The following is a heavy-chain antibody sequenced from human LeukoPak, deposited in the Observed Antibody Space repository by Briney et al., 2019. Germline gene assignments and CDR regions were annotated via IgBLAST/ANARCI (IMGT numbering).Heavy chain of an antibody. J-gene: IGHJ4*02. V-gene: IGHV1-2*04. CDR3: ACGIAVAPYYFDY. D-gene: IGHD6-19*01. CDR2: INPNSGGT. Sequence: GASVTVSCTASGYTFTGYYMHWVRQAPGQGLEWMGWINPNSGGTNYAQKFQGWVTMTRDTSISTAYMELSRLRSDDTAVYYCACGIAVAPYYFDYWGQGTLVTVSS. CDR1: GYTFTGYY.